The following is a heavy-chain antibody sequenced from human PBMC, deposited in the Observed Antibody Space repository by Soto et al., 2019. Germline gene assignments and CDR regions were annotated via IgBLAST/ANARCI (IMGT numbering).Heavy chain of an antibody. J-gene: IGHJ4*02. CDR2: ISGSGDST. D-gene: IGHD3-16*01. V-gene: IGHV3-23*01. Sequence: EVQLLESGGGLVQPGGSLRLSCAASGFTFSSYAMNWVRQAPGKGLEWVSVISGSGDSTYYADSVKGRFTISRDNSKNTLYLQRNSLSAEDTAVYYCAKRGIGAYFDYWGQGTLVTVSS. CDR1: GFTFSSYA. CDR3: AKRGIGAYFDY.